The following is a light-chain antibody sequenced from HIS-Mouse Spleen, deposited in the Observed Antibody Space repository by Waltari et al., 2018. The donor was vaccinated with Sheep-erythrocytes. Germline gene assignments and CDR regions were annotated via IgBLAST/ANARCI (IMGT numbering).Light chain of an antibody. J-gene: IGLJ1*01. V-gene: IGLV3-1*01. CDR1: KLGDKY. CDR2: QDT. CDR3: QAWDSSTYV. Sequence: SYELTQPPSVSVSPGQTATITCSGDKLGDKYACWDQQKPGQSHVLVIYQDTKRPSGIPERFSGSNSGNTATLTISGTQAMDEADYYCQAWDSSTYVFGTGTKVTVL.